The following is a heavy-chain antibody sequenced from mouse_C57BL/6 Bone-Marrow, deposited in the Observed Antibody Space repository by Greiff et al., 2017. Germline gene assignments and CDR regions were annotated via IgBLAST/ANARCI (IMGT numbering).Heavy chain of an antibody. CDR1: GFSLTSYG. J-gene: IGHJ3*01. CDR3: AKRQYYSSSFLAY. CDR2: IRGGGST. Sequence: VHLVESGPGLVAPSQCLSITCTVSGFSLTSYGVDWVRQPPGKGLEWLGVIRGGGSTNYNSDLMTRLRISKDNSHSQVVLKMNSRQTDDTAMYYCAKRQYYSSSFLAYWGQGPLVSVSA. V-gene: IGHV2-9*01. D-gene: IGHD1-1*01.